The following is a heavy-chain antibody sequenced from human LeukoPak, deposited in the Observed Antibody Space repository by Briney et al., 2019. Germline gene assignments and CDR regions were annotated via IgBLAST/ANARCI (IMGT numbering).Heavy chain of an antibody. V-gene: IGHV4-61*02. J-gene: IGHJ6*03. CDR3: ARGIVVVVAATVPYYYYYYYMDV. Sequence: SETLSLTCTVSGGSISSGSYYWSWIRQPAGKGLEWIGRIYSSGSTNYNPSLKSRVTISLDTSKNQFSLKLSSVTAADTAVYYCARGIVVVVAATVPYYYYYYYMDVWGKGTTVTISS. D-gene: IGHD2-15*01. CDR2: IYSSGST. CDR1: GGSISSGSYY.